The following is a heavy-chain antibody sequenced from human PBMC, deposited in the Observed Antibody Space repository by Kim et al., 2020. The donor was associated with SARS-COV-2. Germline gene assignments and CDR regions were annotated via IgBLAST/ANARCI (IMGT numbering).Heavy chain of an antibody. D-gene: IGHD5-12*01. Sequence: GGSLRLSCAASGFTFSSYSMNWVRQAPGKGLEWVSSISSSSSYIYYADSVKGRFTISRDNAKNSLYLQMNSLRAEDTAVYYCARDNTDSVDIVATSAGWEAFDIWGQGTMVTVSS. CDR2: ISSSSSYI. CDR3: ARDNTDSVDIVATSAGWEAFDI. J-gene: IGHJ3*02. CDR1: GFTFSSYS. V-gene: IGHV3-21*01.